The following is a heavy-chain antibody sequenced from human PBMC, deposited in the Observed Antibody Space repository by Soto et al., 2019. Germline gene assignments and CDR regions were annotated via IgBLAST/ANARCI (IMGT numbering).Heavy chain of an antibody. V-gene: IGHV3-23*01. CDR1: GFTFSSFS. CDR2: ISGSGGTT. D-gene: IGHD3-22*01. CDR3: AKYGRDSSAWKADY. J-gene: IGHJ4*02. Sequence: EVELLESGGGLVQPGGSLRLSCAASGFTFSSFSMTWVRQAPRKGLEWVSGISGSGGTTNYADSVKDRFTISRDNSKSTLFLQMHSLRAEDTAVYYCAKYGRDSSAWKADYGGQGTLVTVSS.